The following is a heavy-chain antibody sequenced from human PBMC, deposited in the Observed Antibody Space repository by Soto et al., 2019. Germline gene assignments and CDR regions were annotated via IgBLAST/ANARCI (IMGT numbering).Heavy chain of an antibody. J-gene: IGHJ6*02. V-gene: IGHV4-34*01. CDR1: GGSTSGYY. CDR2: INHSGST. D-gene: IGHD6-13*01. Sequence: PSATLSFSCAYYGGSTSGYYWGWIRQPPGKELEWIGEINHSGSTNYNPSLKSRVTISVDTSKNQFSLKLSSVTAADTAVYYCARGIAAAGATPARFWGQGTTVTVSS. CDR3: ARGIAAAGATPARF.